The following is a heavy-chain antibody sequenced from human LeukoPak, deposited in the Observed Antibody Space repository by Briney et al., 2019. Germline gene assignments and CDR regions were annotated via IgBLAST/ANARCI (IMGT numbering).Heavy chain of an antibody. Sequence: GGSLRLSCVASGFTFSSYGMSWVRQAPGKGLEWVSGFGGGGPTYYADSVKGRFTISRDNSLYLQMNSLRADDTAVYYCAKDRRQLANLAYWGQGTLITVSS. J-gene: IGHJ4*02. CDR3: AKDRRQLANLAY. D-gene: IGHD6-13*01. V-gene: IGHV3-23*01. CDR2: FGGGGPT. CDR1: GFTFSSYG.